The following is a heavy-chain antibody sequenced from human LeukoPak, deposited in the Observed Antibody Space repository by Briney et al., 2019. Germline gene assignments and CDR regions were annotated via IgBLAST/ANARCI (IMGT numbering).Heavy chain of an antibody. J-gene: IGHJ4*02. V-gene: IGHV3-30*18. CDR2: ISYDGSNK. Sequence: GRSLRLSCAASGFTFSSYGMHWARQAPGKGLEWVAVISYDGSNKYYADSVKGRFTISRDNSKNTLYLQMNSLRAEDTAVYYCAKDGQPLHYYDSSGYLGYFDYWGQGTLVTVSS. CDR3: AKDGQPLHYYDSSGYLGYFDY. D-gene: IGHD3-22*01. CDR1: GFTFSSYG.